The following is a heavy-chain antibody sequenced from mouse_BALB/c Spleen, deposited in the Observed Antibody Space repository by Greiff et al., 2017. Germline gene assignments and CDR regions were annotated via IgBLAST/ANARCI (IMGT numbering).Heavy chain of an antibody. V-gene: IGHV2-2*02. Sequence: QVQLQQSGPGLVQPSQSLSITCTASGFSLTSYGVHWVRQSPGKGLEWLGVIWSGGSTDYNAAFISRLSISKDNSKSQVFFKMNSLQANDTAIYYCARGGYGSPYAMDYWGQGTSVTVSS. CDR2: IWSGGST. CDR3: ARGGYGSPYAMDY. J-gene: IGHJ4*01. CDR1: GFSLTSYG. D-gene: IGHD2-10*02.